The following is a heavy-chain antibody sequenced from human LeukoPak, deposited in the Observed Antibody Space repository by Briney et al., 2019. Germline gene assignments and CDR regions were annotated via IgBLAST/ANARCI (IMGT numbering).Heavy chain of an antibody. Sequence: PGGSLRLSCVASGLTFSSYSMNWVRQAPGKGLEWVSYISTSSSTKHYADSVKGRFAVSRDNIKNALYLEMNSLRDEDTAVYYCAREHGNYFRYWGQGTLVTVSS. D-gene: IGHD4-17*01. J-gene: IGHJ4*02. CDR2: ISTSSSTK. CDR1: GLTFSSYS. V-gene: IGHV3-48*02. CDR3: AREHGNYFRY.